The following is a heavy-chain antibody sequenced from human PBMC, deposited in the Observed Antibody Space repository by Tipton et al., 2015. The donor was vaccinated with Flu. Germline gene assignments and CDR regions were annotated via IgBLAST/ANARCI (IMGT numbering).Heavy chain of an antibody. J-gene: IGHJ4*02. CDR2: ISAYNGNT. CDR1: GYTFTSYG. D-gene: IGHD3-10*01. V-gene: IGHV1-18*01. CDR3: ARLPFSRRDQPPIDY. Sequence: VQLVQSGAEVKKPGASVKVSCKASGYTFTSYGISWVRQAPGQGLEWMGWISAYNGNTNYAQKLQGRVTMTTDTSTSTAYMELRSLRSADPAVYYCARLPFSRRDQPPIDYWGQGTLVTVSS.